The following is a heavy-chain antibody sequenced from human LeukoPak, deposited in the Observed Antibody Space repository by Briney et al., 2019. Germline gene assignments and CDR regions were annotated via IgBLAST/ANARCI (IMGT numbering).Heavy chain of an antibody. Sequence: GASVKVSCKASGYTFTGYYMHWVRQAPGQGLEWMGWINPNSGGTNYAQKFQGRVTMTRDTSISTAYMELSRLRSDDTAVYYCARGAIALRRYYFDYWGQGTLVTVSS. CDR1: GYTFTGYY. CDR2: INPNSGGT. V-gene: IGHV1-2*02. D-gene: IGHD2-2*02. CDR3: ARGAIALRRYYFDY. J-gene: IGHJ4*02.